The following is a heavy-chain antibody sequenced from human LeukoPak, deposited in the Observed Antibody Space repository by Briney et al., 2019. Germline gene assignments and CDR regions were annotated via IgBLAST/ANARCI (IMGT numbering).Heavy chain of an antibody. Sequence: GGSLRLSCSASGFTFSSYATRWVRQAPGKGLEYVSAISSNGGSTYYADSVKGRFTISRDNSKNTLYLQMSSLRAEDTAVYYCVKDPRWGDYVHGDYWGQGTLVTVSS. D-gene: IGHD4-17*01. CDR1: GFTFSSYA. V-gene: IGHV3-64D*06. CDR2: ISSNGGST. J-gene: IGHJ4*02. CDR3: VKDPRWGDYVHGDY.